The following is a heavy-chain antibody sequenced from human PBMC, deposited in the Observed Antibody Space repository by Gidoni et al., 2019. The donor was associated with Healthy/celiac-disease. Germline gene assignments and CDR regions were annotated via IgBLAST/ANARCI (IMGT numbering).Heavy chain of an antibody. J-gene: IGHJ4*02. D-gene: IGHD6-13*01. Sequence: QVQLVESGGGLVKPGGSLSLSCAASGFTFSDYYMRWIRQAPGKGLEWVSYISSSSSYTNYADSVKGRFTISRDNAKNSLYLQMNSLRAEDTAVYYCARDRRGGYSSSWYADYWGQGTLVTVSS. V-gene: IGHV3-11*06. CDR2: ISSSSSYT. CDR1: GFTFSDYY. CDR3: ARDRRGGYSSSWYADY.